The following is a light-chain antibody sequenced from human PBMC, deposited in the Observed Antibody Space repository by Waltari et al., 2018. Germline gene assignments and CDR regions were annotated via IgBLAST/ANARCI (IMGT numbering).Light chain of an antibody. V-gene: IGLV1-44*01. Sequence: QSVLTQPPSASGTPGQRVTIPCSGSPSNIGSNLATWYQQFPGKAPKLLIYRSDQRPAGVPDRFSGSKSGTSASLAISGLQSEDEADYYCAAWDDSLHGHWVFGGGTKVTVL. CDR2: RSD. J-gene: IGLJ3*02. CDR3: AAWDDSLHGHWV. CDR1: PSNIGSNL.